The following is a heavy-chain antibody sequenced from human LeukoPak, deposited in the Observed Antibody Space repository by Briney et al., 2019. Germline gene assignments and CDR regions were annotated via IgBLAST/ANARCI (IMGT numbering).Heavy chain of an antibody. CDR1: GGSISSYY. CDR2: IYYSGST. J-gene: IGHJ5*02. CDR3: ARGPAAMKFDP. V-gene: IGHV4-59*08. D-gene: IGHD2-2*01. Sequence: PSETLSLTCTVSGGSISSYYWSWIRQPPGKGLEWIGYIYYSGSTYYNPSLKSRVTISVDTSKNQFSLKLSSVTAADTAVYYCARGPAAMKFDPWGQGTLVTVSS.